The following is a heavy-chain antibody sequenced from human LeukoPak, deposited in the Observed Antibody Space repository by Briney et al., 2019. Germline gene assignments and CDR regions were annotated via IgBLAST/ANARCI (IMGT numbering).Heavy chain of an antibody. D-gene: IGHD6-13*01. CDR3: ARYVVAAAGIDY. CDR1: GGSFSGYY. V-gene: IGHV4-34*01. Sequence: SETPSLTCAVYGGSFSGYYWSWIRQPPGKGLEWIGEINHSGSTNYNPSLKSRVTISVDTSKNQFSLKLSSVTAADTAVYYCARYVVAAAGIDYWGQGTLVTVSS. J-gene: IGHJ4*02. CDR2: INHSGST.